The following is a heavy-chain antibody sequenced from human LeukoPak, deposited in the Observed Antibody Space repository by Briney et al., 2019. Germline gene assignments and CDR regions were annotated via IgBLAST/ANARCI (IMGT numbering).Heavy chain of an antibody. CDR3: YDSTY. Sequence: ASVKVSCKISGYTLTELSMHWIRQAPGKGLEWMGGFDPKDDATVYARKFQGRLTMTEDTSTATAYMELSSLTSEDTAVYFCYDSTYWGQGTLVTVSS. CDR1: GYTLTELS. CDR2: FDPKDDAT. D-gene: IGHD3-22*01. V-gene: IGHV1-24*01. J-gene: IGHJ4*02.